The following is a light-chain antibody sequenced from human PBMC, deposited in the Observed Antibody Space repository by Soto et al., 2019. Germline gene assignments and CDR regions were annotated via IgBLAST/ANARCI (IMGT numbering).Light chain of an antibody. CDR3: CSYAGSGNYWI. Sequence: QSVLTQPASVSGSPGQSITISCTGTNNDVGAFNLVSRYQQHPVKAPKLIIFGVTERPSGVSNRFSGSKSGNTASLTISGLQAEDEGDYYCCSYAGSGNYWIFGGGTKLTVL. CDR2: GVT. J-gene: IGLJ3*02. CDR1: NNDVGAFNL. V-gene: IGLV2-23*02.